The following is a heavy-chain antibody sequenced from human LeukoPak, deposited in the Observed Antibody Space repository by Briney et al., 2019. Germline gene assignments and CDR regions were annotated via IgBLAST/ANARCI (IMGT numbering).Heavy chain of an antibody. CDR2: IHYDGGNE. CDR1: GFTFSTYG. Sequence: GGSLRLSCAASGFTFSTYGMHWVRQAPGKGLEWVAFIHYDGGNEYNGDSVKGRFTISRDNSKNTLYLQMNSLRPEDTAVYYCARGLPSSTRTYNWFDPWGPGALVTVSS. D-gene: IGHD2-2*01. J-gene: IGHJ5*02. CDR3: ARGLPSSTRTYNWFDP. V-gene: IGHV3-30*02.